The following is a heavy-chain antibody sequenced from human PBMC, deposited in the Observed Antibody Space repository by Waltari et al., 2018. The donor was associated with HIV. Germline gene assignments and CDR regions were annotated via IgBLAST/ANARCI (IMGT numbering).Heavy chain of an antibody. CDR3: AHSLGKGAVYFDH. D-gene: IGHD7-27*01. Sequence: QITLRESGPAQVKATQTLTLTCSFSGFSLTTSGVGVGWIRQPPGKALEWLAVIYWHGEKRYSPSLDKRLDITKDTSDNRVTLTMTTVDPRDTGTYFRAHSLGKGAVYFDHWGQGTLVTVSS. CDR1: GFSLTTSGVG. V-gene: IGHV2-5*01. CDR2: IYWHGEK. J-gene: IGHJ4*02.